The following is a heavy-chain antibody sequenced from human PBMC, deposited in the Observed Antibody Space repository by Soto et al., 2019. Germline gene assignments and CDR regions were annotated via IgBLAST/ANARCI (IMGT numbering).Heavy chain of an antibody. CDR1: GFTFSSYA. CDR3: AKVNGYDILTGYRIKYYFDY. J-gene: IGHJ4*02. V-gene: IGHV3-23*01. D-gene: IGHD3-9*01. Sequence: GGSLRLSCAASGFTFSSYAMSWVRQAPGKGLEWVSGISGSGGSTYYADSVKGRFPISRDNSKNTLYLQMNSLRAEDTAVYYCAKVNGYDILTGYRIKYYFDYWGQGTLVTVSS. CDR2: ISGSGGST.